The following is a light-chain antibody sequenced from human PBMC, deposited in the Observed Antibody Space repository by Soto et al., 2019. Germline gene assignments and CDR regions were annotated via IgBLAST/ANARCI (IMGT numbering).Light chain of an antibody. CDR3: QQYNYWPPGT. J-gene: IGKJ1*01. Sequence: EIVLTQSPGTLSLSPGEGATLSCRSSQSVFSHLAWYRKKPGQAPRLLIYGASTRATGIPTRFSGSGSGTEFTLTISSLQSEDFAVYYCQQYNYWPPGTFGQGTKVDIK. V-gene: IGKV3-15*01. CDR1: QSVFSH. CDR2: GAS.